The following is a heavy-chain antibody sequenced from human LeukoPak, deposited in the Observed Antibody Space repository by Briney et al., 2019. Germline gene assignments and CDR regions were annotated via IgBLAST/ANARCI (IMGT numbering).Heavy chain of an antibody. CDR2: INSDGSST. V-gene: IGHV3-74*01. CDR3: ARAGSYYYYGMDV. CDR1: GFTFSSYW. Sequence: EGSLRLSCAASGFTFSSYWMHWVRQAPGKGLVWVSRINSDGSSTSYADSVKGRFTISRDNAKNTLYLQMNSLRAEDTAVYYCARAGSYYYYGMDVWGQGTTVTVSS. J-gene: IGHJ6*02.